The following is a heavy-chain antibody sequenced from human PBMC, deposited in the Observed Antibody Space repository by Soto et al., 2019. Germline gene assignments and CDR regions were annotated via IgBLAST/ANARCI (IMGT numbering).Heavy chain of an antibody. CDR2: IHYGGST. Sequence: QVQLQESGPGLVKPSQTLSLPCTVSGGSISRGGYYWNWIPQHQGKGLEWIGYIHYGGSTYYTPALKSRVTISVDASKNQFSLRLSSVTAADTAVYYCAREPLTWGQGTLVTVSS. J-gene: IGHJ4*02. CDR1: GGSISRGGYY. CDR3: AREPLT. V-gene: IGHV4-31*03.